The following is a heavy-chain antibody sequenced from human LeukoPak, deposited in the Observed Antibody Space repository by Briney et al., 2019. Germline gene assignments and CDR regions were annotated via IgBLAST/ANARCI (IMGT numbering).Heavy chain of an antibody. CDR3: GRSNHFLSAYLDY. CDR1: GGSISGGPYY. CDR2: SDSRGNS. Sequence: NPSEALSLTCVVSGGSISGGPYYWAWIRQPPGKGLDWIGNSDSRGNSYYNSSLKSPVTISLDTPRNQFSLRLSSVTAADTAVYYCGRSNHFLSAYLDYWGRGTLVTVSS. D-gene: IGHD3-3*02. V-gene: IGHV4-39*07. J-gene: IGHJ4*02.